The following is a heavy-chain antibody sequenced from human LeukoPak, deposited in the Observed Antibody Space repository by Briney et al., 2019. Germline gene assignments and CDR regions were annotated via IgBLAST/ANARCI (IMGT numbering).Heavy chain of an antibody. J-gene: IGHJ6*03. V-gene: IGHV3-11*01. CDR1: GFTFSDYY. CDR3: ARDTAVRYFDWLKASYYMDV. D-gene: IGHD3-9*01. Sequence: PWGSLRLSCAASGFTFSDYYMSWIRQAPGKGLEWVSYISSSGSTIYYADSVKGRFTISRDNAKNSLYLQMNSLRAEDTAVYYCARDTAVRYFDWLKASYYMDVWGKGTTVTISS. CDR2: ISSSGSTI.